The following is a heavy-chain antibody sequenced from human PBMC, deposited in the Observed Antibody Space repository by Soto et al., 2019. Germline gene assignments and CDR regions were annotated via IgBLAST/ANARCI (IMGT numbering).Heavy chain of an antibody. CDR2: INHSGST. Sequence: PSETLSLTCAVYGGSFSGYYWSWIRQPPGKGLEWIGEINHSGSTNYNPSLKSRVTISVDTSKNQFSLKLSSVTAADTAVYYCARRRIVVVVAATSGYGMDVWGQGTTVTVSS. D-gene: IGHD2-15*01. V-gene: IGHV4-34*01. CDR3: ARRRIVVVVAATSGYGMDV. J-gene: IGHJ6*02. CDR1: GGSFSGYY.